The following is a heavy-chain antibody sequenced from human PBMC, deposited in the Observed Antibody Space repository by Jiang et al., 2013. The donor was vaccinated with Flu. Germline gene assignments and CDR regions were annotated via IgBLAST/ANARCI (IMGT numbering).Heavy chain of an antibody. Sequence: PTQTLTLTCTFSGFSLSTSGVGVGWIRQPPGKALEWLALIYWNDEKRYSPSLKSRLTITKDTSKNQVVLTMTNLDPVDTATYYCAHRKPQWDTTILLHNWFDSWGQGTLVTVSS. CDR2: IYWNDEK. V-gene: IGHV2-5*01. J-gene: IGHJ5*01. D-gene: IGHD5-12*01. CDR3: AHRKPQWDTTILLHNWFDS. CDR1: GFSLSTSGVG.